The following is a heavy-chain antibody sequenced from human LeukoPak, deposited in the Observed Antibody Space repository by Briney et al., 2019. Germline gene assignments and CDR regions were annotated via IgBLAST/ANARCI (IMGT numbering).Heavy chain of an antibody. CDR3: ARRAESHIVVVTGLDV. V-gene: IGHV1-69*13. CDR2: IIPIFGTA. CDR1: GGTFSSYA. J-gene: IGHJ6*02. Sequence: SVKVSCQASGGTFSSYAISWVRQAPGQGLEWMGGIIPIFGTANHAQKFQGRVTITADESTSTAYMELSSLRSEDTAVYYCARRAESHIVVVTGLDVWGQGTTVTVSS. D-gene: IGHD2-21*02.